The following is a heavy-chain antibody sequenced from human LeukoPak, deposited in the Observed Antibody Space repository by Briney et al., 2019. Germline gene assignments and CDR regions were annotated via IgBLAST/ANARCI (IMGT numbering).Heavy chain of an antibody. CDR1: GFTFRSYG. Sequence: GRSLRLSCAASGFTFRSYGMYWVRQAPGKGLEWVAVIWYDGSNKYYADSVKGRFTISRDNSKNTLYVQMNSLRAEDTAVYYCATVRGASGSYYIDYWGQGTLVTVSS. D-gene: IGHD1-26*01. CDR3: ATVRGASGSYYIDY. V-gene: IGHV3-33*01. CDR2: IWYDGSNK. J-gene: IGHJ4*02.